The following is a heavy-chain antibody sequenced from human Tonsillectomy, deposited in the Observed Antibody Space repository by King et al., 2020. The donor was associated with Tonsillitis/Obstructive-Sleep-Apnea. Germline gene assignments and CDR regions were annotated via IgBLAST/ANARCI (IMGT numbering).Heavy chain of an antibody. CDR2: LYSGGST. D-gene: IGHD2-2*01. CDR3: ARDRESTSSWVAFDI. J-gene: IGHJ3*02. V-gene: IGHV3-53*04. Sequence: DVQLVESGGGWVQPGGSLRLSCAASGFTVSSNYMNWVRQAPGKGLEWVSLLYSGGSTYYADSVKGRFTISRDNSKNTLYLQMNSLRAEETAVYYCARDRESTSSWVAFDIWGQGTMVTVSS. CDR1: GFTVSSNY.